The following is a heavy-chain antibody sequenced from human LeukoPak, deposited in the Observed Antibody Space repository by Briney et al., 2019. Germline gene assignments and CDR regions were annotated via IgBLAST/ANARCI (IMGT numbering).Heavy chain of an antibody. Sequence: GGSLRLSCATSGFTFSTYTMSWFRQAPGKGLEWVSAISGSGGSTYYADSVKGRFTISRDNSKNTLYLQMNSLRAEDTAVYYCAKDRPGTEIDYWGQGTLVTVSS. V-gene: IGHV3-23*01. CDR3: AKDRPGTEIDY. CDR2: ISGSGGST. CDR1: GFTFSTYT. D-gene: IGHD1-7*01. J-gene: IGHJ4*02.